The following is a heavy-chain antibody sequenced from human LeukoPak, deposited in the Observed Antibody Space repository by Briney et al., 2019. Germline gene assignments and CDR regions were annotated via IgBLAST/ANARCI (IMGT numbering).Heavy chain of an antibody. CDR3: AKFISARDYGHFSGRLSDY. D-gene: IGHD4/OR15-4a*01. V-gene: IGHV3-23*01. J-gene: IGHJ4*02. CDR1: GFTFSSYG. Sequence: GGSLRLSCAASGFTFSSYGMSWVRQAPGKGLEWVSGISGGGDSTYYADSVKGRFTLSRDNSKNTLYLQMNSLTAEDTAVYYCAKFISARDYGHFSGRLSDYWGQGTLVTVSS. CDR2: ISGGGDST.